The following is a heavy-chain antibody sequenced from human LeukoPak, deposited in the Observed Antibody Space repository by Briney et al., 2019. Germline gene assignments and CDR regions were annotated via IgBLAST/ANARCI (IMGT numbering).Heavy chain of an antibody. CDR2: IYTSGST. CDR3: ASRRYSSSSPFDY. V-gene: IGHV4-4*07. Sequence: SETLSLTCTVSGGSISSYYWSWIRQPAGKGLEWIGRIYTSGSTNYNPSLKSRVTISVDKSKNQFSLKLSSVTAADTAVYYRASRRYSSSSPFDYWGQGTLVTVSS. CDR1: GGSISSYY. J-gene: IGHJ4*02. D-gene: IGHD6-6*01.